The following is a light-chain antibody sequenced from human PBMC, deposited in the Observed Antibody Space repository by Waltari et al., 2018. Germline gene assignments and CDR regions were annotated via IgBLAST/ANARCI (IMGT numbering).Light chain of an antibody. J-gene: IGKJ1*01. V-gene: IGKV3-15*01. Sequence: TVVTQSPATLSVSPGERASLSCRTSQTIGLRLAWYQQKPGQAPRLLIYHASTRATGIPARFSGSGSESEFTLTISSLQSEDVAVYYCQQYNNWPPGTFGQGTRVEI. CDR2: HAS. CDR1: QTIGLR. CDR3: QQYNNWPPGT.